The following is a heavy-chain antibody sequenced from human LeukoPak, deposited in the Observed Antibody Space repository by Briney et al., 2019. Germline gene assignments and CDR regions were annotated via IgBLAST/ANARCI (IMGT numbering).Heavy chain of an antibody. Sequence: SETLSLTCTVSGYSISTGYYWGWIRQPPGKGLEWIGSIYHSGTTYYNPSLKSRVTISVDTSKNQFSLKLNSVTAADTAVYYCARVTGYMIEDYFDYWGQGTLVTVSS. CDR2: IYHSGTT. CDR1: GYSISTGYY. D-gene: IGHD3-22*01. J-gene: IGHJ4*02. V-gene: IGHV4-38-2*02. CDR3: ARVTGYMIEDYFDY.